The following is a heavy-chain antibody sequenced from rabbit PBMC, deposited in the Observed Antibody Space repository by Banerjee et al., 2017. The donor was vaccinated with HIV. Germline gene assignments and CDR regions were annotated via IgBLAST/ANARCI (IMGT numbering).Heavy chain of an antibody. D-gene: IGHD7-1*01. V-gene: IGHV1S45*01. Sequence: QEHLVESGGGLVQPGGSLKVSCKASGFDFSSSYWICWIRQAPGKVLEWIGCIYTGDDDTNYATWAKGRFTISKTASTVDLRMTSLTAADTATYFCARDLAAVTGWNFGLWGQGTLVTVS. CDR2: IYTGDDDT. CDR1: GFDFSSSYW. J-gene: IGHJ3*01. CDR3: ARDLAAVTGWNFGL.